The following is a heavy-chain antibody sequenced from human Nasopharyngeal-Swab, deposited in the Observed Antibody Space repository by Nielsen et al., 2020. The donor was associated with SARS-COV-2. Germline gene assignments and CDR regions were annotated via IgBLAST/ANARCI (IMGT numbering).Heavy chain of an antibody. V-gene: IGHV4-39*07. Sequence: SATLSLTCTVSGASISSSSYYWGWLRQPPGKGLEWIGSIYYSGSTYYNPSLKSRVTISVDTSKNQFSLKLSSVTAADTAVYYCARGWRSSGWYTNLYFDLWGRGTLVTVSS. CDR2: IYYSGST. CDR1: GASISSSSYY. J-gene: IGHJ2*01. D-gene: IGHD6-19*01. CDR3: ARGWRSSGWYTNLYFDL.